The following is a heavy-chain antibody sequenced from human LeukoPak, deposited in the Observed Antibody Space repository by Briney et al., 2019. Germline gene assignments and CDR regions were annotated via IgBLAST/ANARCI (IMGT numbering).Heavy chain of an antibody. Sequence: GGSLRLSCAASGFTFTDYYMSWLRQTPGKGLEWISYISGSGTTIYYADSVKGRFTISRDNAKNSLYLQMNSLRAEDTAVYYCIKDKSYSSSWYHVVFDYWAQGTRVTVSS. CDR3: IKDKSYSSSWYHVVFDY. D-gene: IGHD6-13*01. CDR1: GFTFTDYY. J-gene: IGHJ4*02. V-gene: IGHV3-11*04. CDR2: ISGSGTTI.